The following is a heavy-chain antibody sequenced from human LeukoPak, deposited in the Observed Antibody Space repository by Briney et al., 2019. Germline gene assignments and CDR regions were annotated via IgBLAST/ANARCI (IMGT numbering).Heavy chain of an antibody. J-gene: IGHJ4*02. CDR3: ARIYGDGYPLDS. CDR2: LHRCDST. D-gene: IGHD4/OR15-4a*01. CDR1: GFPVSSNY. Sequence: GGSLRLSCAASGFPVSSNYMSWVRQAPGKGLEWVSVLHRCDSTYYTDSVKGRFTISRDNSKNTLYLQMTSLRAEDTAVYYSARIYGDGYPLDSWGQGTLVTVSS. V-gene: IGHV3-53*01.